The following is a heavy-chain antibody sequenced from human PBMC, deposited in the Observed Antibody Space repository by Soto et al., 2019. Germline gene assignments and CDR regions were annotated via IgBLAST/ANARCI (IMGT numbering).Heavy chain of an antibody. V-gene: IGHV3-23*01. J-gene: IGHJ4*02. Sequence: PGGSLRLSCAASGFTFSSYAMSWVRQAPGKGLEWVSAISGSGGSTYYADSVKGRFTISRDNSKNTLYLQMNSLRAEDTAVYYCAKGSGGSGSYYDYFDYWGQGTLVTVSS. CDR3: AKGSGGSGSYYDYFDY. D-gene: IGHD3-10*01. CDR2: ISGSGGST. CDR1: GFTFSSYA.